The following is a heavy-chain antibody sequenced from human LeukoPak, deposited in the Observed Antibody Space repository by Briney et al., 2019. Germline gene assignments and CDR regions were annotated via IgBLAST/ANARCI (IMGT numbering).Heavy chain of an antibody. D-gene: IGHD3-10*01. CDR3: ARRSAPKYYYGSGSYYQIKRGHFDY. J-gene: IGHJ4*02. CDR1: GFTFSSYS. CDR2: ISSSSSYI. V-gene: IGHV3-21*01. Sequence: GGSLRLSCAASGFTFSSYSMNWVRQAPGKGLEWVSSISSSSSYIYYADSVKGRFTISRDNAKNSLYLQMNSLRAEDTAVYYCARRSAPKYYYGSGSYYQIKRGHFDYWGQGTLVTVSS.